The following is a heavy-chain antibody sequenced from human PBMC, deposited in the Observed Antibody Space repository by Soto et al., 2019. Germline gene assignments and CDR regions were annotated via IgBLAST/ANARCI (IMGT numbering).Heavy chain of an antibody. CDR2: TSYTVNT. D-gene: IGHD1-26*01. Sequence: XASLSLPCIVCGGPITSYYWGWMRQFPGEGLEWIAYTSYTVNTNYNPSLKSRVTTSMDTSKNQLTLKLTSMTAADTAVHYCARDMPAGFTHYFDPCGQGTLVTVSS. J-gene: IGHJ5*02. V-gene: IGHV4-59*01. CDR3: ARDMPAGFTHYFDP. CDR1: GGPITSYY.